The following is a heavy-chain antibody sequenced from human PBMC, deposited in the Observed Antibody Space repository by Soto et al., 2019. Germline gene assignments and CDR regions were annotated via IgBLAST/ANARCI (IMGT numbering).Heavy chain of an antibody. Sequence: EVQLVESGGGLVKPGGSLRLSCAASGFTFSNAWMNWVRQAPGKGLEWVGRIKSKTDGGTTDYAAPAKGRFTISRDDSKNTLYLQMNSLKTEDTAVYYCTTEYYYDSSGYSPYYFDYWGQGTLVTVSS. V-gene: IGHV3-15*07. CDR1: GFTFSNAW. CDR2: IKSKTDGGTT. J-gene: IGHJ4*02. D-gene: IGHD3-22*01. CDR3: TTEYYYDSSGYSPYYFDY.